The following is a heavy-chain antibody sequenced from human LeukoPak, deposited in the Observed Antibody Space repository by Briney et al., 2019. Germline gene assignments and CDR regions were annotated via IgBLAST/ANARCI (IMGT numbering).Heavy chain of an antibody. D-gene: IGHD3-3*01. CDR1: GGSFSGYY. Sequence: PSETLSLTCAVYGGSFSGYYWSWLRQPPGKGLEWIGEINHSGSTNYNPSLKSRVTISVDTSKNQFSLKLSSVTAADTAVYYCARGLRGSTYYDFWSGSTYFDYWGQGTLVTVSS. CDR3: ARGLRGSTYYDFWSGSTYFDY. V-gene: IGHV4-34*01. J-gene: IGHJ4*02. CDR2: INHSGST.